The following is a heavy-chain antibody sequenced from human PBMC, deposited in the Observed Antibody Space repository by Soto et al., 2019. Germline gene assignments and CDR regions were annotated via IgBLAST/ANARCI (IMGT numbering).Heavy chain of an antibody. CDR2: IYYSGST. V-gene: IGHV4-59*08. J-gene: IGHJ4*02. Sequence: SETLSLTCTVSGGSISSYYWSWIRQPPGKGLEWIGYIYYSGSTNYNPSLKSRVTISVDTSKNQFSLKLSSVTAADTAVYYCARQIKGGIASDYWGQGTLVTVSS. CDR3: ARQIKGGIASDY. D-gene: IGHD6-13*01. CDR1: GGSISSYY.